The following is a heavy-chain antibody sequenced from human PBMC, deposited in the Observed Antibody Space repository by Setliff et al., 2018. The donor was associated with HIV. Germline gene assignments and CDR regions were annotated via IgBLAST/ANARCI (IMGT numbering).Heavy chain of an antibody. CDR2: SDYNGRT. V-gene: IGHV4-31*03. CDR1: GGSISTGGYY. D-gene: IGHD1-26*01. Sequence: SETLSLTCTVSGGSISTGGYYWSWIRQQPGKGLEWIGYSDYNGRTYYNPSLKSRVTISVDTSKNQFSLKLSSVTAADTAVYYCARGRGSYWGQGTLVTVSS. CDR3: ARGRGSY. J-gene: IGHJ4*02.